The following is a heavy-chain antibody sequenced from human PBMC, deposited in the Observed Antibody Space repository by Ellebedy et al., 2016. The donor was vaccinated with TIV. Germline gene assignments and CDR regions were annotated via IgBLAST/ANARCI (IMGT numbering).Heavy chain of an antibody. V-gene: IGHV4-4*08. J-gene: IGHJ4*02. D-gene: IGHD2-2*01. CDR3: VRESSLGSRYGYFAH. CDR1: GGSISSYR. Sequence: SETLSLTCNVSGGSISSYRWSWIRQSPGKRLEWIGYLYNSADTTYNPSFQSRVAISGDTSKNQFSLNLHSLTAADTAVYYCVRESSLGSRYGYFAHWGRGTLVTVSS. CDR2: LYNSADT.